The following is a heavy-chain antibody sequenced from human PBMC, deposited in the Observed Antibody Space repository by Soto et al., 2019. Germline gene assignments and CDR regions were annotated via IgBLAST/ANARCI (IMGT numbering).Heavy chain of an antibody. CDR1: GYTFTSYG. CDR2: ISAYNGNT. D-gene: IGHD2-15*01. CDR3: ARDFGYCSGGSWCRSDY. J-gene: IGHJ4*02. Sequence: QVQLVQSGAEVKKPGASVKVSCKASGYTFTSYGISWMRQAPGQGLEWMGWISAYNGNTNYAQKLQGRVTMTTDTPTCTAHMELRSLRSDDSAAYYCARDFGYCSGGSWCRSDYWGQGALVTVSS. V-gene: IGHV1-18*01.